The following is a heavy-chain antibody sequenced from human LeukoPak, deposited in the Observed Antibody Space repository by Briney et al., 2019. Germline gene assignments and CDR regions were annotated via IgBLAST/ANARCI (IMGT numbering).Heavy chain of an antibody. CDR2: IIPIFGTA. J-gene: IGHJ4*02. Sequence: SVKVSCKASGGTLSSYAISWVRQAPGRGLEWMGGIIPIFGTANYAQKFQGRVTITADESTSTAYMELSSLRSEDTAVYYCARQDVEYYDFWSGYSTPFDYWGQGTLVTVSS. CDR1: GGTLSSYA. V-gene: IGHV1-69*13. CDR3: ARQDVEYYDFWSGYSTPFDY. D-gene: IGHD3-3*01.